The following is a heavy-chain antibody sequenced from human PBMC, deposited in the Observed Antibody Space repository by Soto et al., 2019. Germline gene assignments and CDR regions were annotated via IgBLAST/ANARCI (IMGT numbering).Heavy chain of an antibody. Sequence: SETLSLTCAVYGGSFSGYYWSWIRQPPGKGLEWIGEINHSGSTNYNPSLKSRVTISVDTSKNQFSLKLSSVTAADTAVYYCARDGRDYYYYYMDVWGKGTTVTVSS. J-gene: IGHJ6*03. V-gene: IGHV4-34*01. CDR3: ARDGRDYYYYYMDV. D-gene: IGHD1-1*01. CDR1: GGSFSGYY. CDR2: INHSGST.